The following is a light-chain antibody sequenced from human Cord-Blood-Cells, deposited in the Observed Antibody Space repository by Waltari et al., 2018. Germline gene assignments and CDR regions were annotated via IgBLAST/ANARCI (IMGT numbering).Light chain of an antibody. CDR2: GAS. CDR1: QSVSSSY. CDR3: QQYGSSP. V-gene: IGKV3-20*01. Sequence: EIVLTQSPGTLSLSPGERATPSCRASQSVSSSYLAWYQQKPGQAPRLLIYGASSRATGIPDRFSGSGSETDFTLTISRLEPEDFAVYYCQQYGSSPFGQGTRLEIK. J-gene: IGKJ5*01.